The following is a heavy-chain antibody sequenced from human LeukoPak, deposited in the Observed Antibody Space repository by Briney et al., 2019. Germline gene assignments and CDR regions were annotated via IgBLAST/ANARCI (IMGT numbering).Heavy chain of an antibody. CDR3: ARSRDGYNYLFDY. D-gene: IGHD5-24*01. J-gene: IGHJ4*02. CDR2: IYYSGST. CDR1: GGSISSGGYY. V-gene: IGHV4-61*08. Sequence: SETLSLTCTVSGGSISSGGYYWSWIRQHPGKGLEWIGYIYYSGSTNYNPSLKSRVTISVDTSKNQFSLKLSSVTAADTAVYYCARSRDGYNYLFDYWGQGTLVTVSS.